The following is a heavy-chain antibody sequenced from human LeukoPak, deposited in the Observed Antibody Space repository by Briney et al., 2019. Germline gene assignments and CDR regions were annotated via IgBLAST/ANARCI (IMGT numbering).Heavy chain of an antibody. D-gene: IGHD2-15*01. V-gene: IGHV3-30*18. CDR3: AKDSRYCSGGSCYSGFNY. Sequence: PGGSLRLSCAASGFTFSSYGMNWVGQAPGKGLEGVAVISYDGSNKYYADSVKGRFTISRDNSKNTLYLQMNSLRAEDTAVYYCAKDSRYCSGGSCYSGFNYWGQGTLVTVSS. CDR1: GFTFSSYG. J-gene: IGHJ4*02. CDR2: ISYDGSNK.